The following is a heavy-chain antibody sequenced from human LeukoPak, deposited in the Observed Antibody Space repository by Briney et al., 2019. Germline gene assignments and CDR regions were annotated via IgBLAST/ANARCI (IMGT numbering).Heavy chain of an antibody. J-gene: IGHJ5*02. CDR3: ARGDYFYWFDP. D-gene: IGHD3-16*01. Sequence: SETLSLTCTVSGGSISSYYWSWIRQPPGKGLEWIGEINHSGSTNYNPSLKSRVTISVDTSKNQFSLKLSSVTAADTAVYYCARGDYFYWFDPWGQGTLVTVSS. V-gene: IGHV4-34*01. CDR1: GGSISSYY. CDR2: INHSGST.